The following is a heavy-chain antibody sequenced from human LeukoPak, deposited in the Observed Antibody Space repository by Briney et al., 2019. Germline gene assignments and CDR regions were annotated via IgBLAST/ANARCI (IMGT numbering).Heavy chain of an antibody. D-gene: IGHD2-15*01. CDR1: GGSISDYY. J-gene: IGHJ3*02. CDR3: ARHGLKGEVVVAATPNDAFDI. Sequence: PSETLSLTCTVSGGSISDYYWTWIRQPPGKGLEWIGYIYYSGSTNYNPSLKSRVTISVDTSKNQFSLKLSSVTAADTAMYYCARHGLKGEVVVAATPNDAFDIWGQGTMVTVSS. CDR2: IYYSGST. V-gene: IGHV4-59*08.